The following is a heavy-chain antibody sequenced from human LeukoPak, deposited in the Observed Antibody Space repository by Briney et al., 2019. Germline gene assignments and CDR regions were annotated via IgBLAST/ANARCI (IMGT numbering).Heavy chain of an antibody. CDR1: GGSISSSSYY. J-gene: IGHJ6*02. CDR2: ISHSGST. V-gene: IGHV4-39*07. Sequence: SETLSLTCTVSGGSISSSSYYWSWIRQPPGKGLEWIGEISHSGSTNYNPSLKSRVTISVDTSKNQFSLKLSSVTAADTAVYYCARKVGYYYYGMDVWGQGTTVTVSS. CDR3: ARKVGYYYYGMDV.